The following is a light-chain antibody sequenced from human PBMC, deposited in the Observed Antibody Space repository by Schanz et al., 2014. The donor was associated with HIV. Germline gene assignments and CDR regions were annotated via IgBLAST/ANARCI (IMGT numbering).Light chain of an antibody. J-gene: IGLJ2*01. V-gene: IGLV2-14*01. CDR2: DVS. Sequence: QSALTQPASVSGSPGQSITISCTGTDTDIGGHDYVSWYQQHPGKAPKLMIYDVSNRPSGVSNRFSGSKSGNTASLTISGLEGDDEAHYYCQSYDSSLSSVVFGGGTKLTVL. CDR1: DTDIGGHDY. CDR3: QSYDSSLSSVV.